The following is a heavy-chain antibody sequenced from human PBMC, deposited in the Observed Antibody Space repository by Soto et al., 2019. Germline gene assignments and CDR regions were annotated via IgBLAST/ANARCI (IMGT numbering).Heavy chain of an antibody. CDR3: AKVQSGVAVAGPGTNFDY. D-gene: IGHD6-19*01. CDR2: ISGGGGSA. V-gene: IGHV3-23*01. CDR1: GFTFSSYA. Sequence: GSLRLSCAGSGFTFSSYAMNWVRQAPGKGLEWVSGISGGGGSAFYADSVRARFTISRDNSKNTVYLEMNSLRAEDTAIYHCAKVQSGVAVAGPGTNFDYWGRGTLVTVSS. J-gene: IGHJ4*02.